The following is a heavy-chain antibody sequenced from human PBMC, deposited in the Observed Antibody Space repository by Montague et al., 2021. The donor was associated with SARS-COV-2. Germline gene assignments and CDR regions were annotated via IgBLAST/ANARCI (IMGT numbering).Heavy chain of an antibody. J-gene: IGHJ4*02. CDR1: GGSISSYY. CDR3: ARGSSFVTIFGVVITDPLFDY. V-gene: IGHV4-59*05. D-gene: IGHD3-3*01. CDR2: IYYGGST. Sequence: SETLSLTCTVSGGSISSYYWSWIRQPPGKGLEWIGSIYYGGSTYYNPSXXSRVTISVDTSKNQFSLKLSSVTAADTAVYYCARGSSFVTIFGVVITDPLFDYWGQGTLVTVSS.